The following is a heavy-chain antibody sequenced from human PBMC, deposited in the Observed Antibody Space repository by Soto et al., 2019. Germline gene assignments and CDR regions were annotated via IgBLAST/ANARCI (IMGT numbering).Heavy chain of an antibody. V-gene: IGHV3-23*01. D-gene: IGHD1-7*01. CDR2: LSGSGTST. J-gene: IGHJ4*02. CDR3: AKRSVSGTYSPFDY. CDR1: GFSFVNYA. Sequence: PGGSLRLSCAASGFSFVNYAMNWVRQAPGKGLEWVSGLSGSGTSTYYADSVKGRFTISRDNSKNTLYLQMNSLRAEDTAIYYCAKRSVSGTYSPFDYWGQGTLVTVS.